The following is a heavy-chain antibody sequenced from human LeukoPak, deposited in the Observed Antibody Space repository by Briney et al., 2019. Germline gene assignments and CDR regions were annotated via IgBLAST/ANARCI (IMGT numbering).Heavy chain of an antibody. V-gene: IGHV1-2*02. D-gene: IGHD1-26*01. CDR3: ATDRAVGATESYQPPWFDP. CDR2: IDPNSGGT. Sequence: ASVKVSCKASGYTFTGYYMHWVRQAPGQGLEWMGWIDPNSGGTSYAQEFQGRVTLTSDTSISTAYMELNSLRSDDTAVFYCATDRAVGATESYQPPWFDPWGQGTLVTVSS. CDR1: GYTFTGYY. J-gene: IGHJ5*02.